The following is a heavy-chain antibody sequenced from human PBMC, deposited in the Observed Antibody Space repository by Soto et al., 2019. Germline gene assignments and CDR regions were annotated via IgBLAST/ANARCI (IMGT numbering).Heavy chain of an antibody. CDR3: ARHGAEWELLLDDY. V-gene: IGHV4-59*08. J-gene: IGHJ4*02. Sequence: SETLSLTCTVSGGSISSYYWSWIRQLPGKGLEWIGYIYYSGSTNYNPSLKSRVTISVDTSKNQFSLKLSSVTAADTAVYYCARHGAEWELLLDDYWGQGTLVTVSS. D-gene: IGHD1-26*01. CDR1: GGSISSYY. CDR2: IYYSGST.